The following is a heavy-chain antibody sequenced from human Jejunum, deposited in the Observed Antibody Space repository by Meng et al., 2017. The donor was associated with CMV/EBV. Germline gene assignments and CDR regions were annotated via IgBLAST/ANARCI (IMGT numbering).Heavy chain of an antibody. CDR3: ARNARGSGY. V-gene: IGHV3-7*01. CDR1: GFTFSTYW. Sequence: SCAASGFTFSTYWMTWVRPAPGKGLEWVANIKQDGSEKYYVDSVKGRFTISRDNAKNSLFLQMNSLRAEDTAMSYCARNARGSGYWGQGTTVTVSS. J-gene: IGHJ6*02. CDR2: IKQDGSEK. D-gene: IGHD3-10*01.